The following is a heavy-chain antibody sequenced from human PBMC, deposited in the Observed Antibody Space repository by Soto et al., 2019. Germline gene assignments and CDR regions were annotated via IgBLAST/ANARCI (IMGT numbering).Heavy chain of an antibody. CDR3: AKSTSSGWYYFDY. D-gene: IGHD6-19*01. Sequence: EVQLVESGGGLVQPGRSLRLSCAASGFTFDDYAMHWVRQAPGKCLEWVSGISWNSGSIGYADSVKGRFTISRDNAKNSLYLQMNSLRAEDTALYYCAKSTSSGWYYFDYWGQGTLVTVSS. V-gene: IGHV3-9*01. CDR2: ISWNSGSI. CDR1: GFTFDDYA. J-gene: IGHJ4*02.